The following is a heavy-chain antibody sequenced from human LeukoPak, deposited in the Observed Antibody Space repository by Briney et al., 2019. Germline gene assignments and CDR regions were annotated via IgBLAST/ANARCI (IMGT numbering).Heavy chain of an antibody. V-gene: IGHV3-30*14. CDR2: ISYDGRQK. CDR1: GFTFSTYA. CDR3: TRVYLERLTAGYFDH. J-gene: IGHJ4*02. D-gene: IGHD2-8*01. Sequence: GGSLRLSCAASGFTFSTYAMHWVRQAPGKGLEWVAVISYDGRQKYYVDSVKGRFTISRDNSKNTLFLQMNSLRDEDTAVYYCTRVYLERLTAGYFDHWGQGTLVTVSP.